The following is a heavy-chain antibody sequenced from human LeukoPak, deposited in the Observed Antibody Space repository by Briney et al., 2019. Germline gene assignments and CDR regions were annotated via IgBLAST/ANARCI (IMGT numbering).Heavy chain of an antibody. Sequence: GGSLRLSCAASGFTVSSNYMSWVRQAPGKGLEWVSVIYSSGNTYYADSVKGRFTISRDNSKNTLYLQMNSLRAEDTAVYYCARWDTAMVNNWGQGTLVTVSS. CDR1: GFTVSSNY. D-gene: IGHD5-18*01. V-gene: IGHV3-53*01. CDR3: ARWDTAMVNN. CDR2: IYSSGNT. J-gene: IGHJ4*02.